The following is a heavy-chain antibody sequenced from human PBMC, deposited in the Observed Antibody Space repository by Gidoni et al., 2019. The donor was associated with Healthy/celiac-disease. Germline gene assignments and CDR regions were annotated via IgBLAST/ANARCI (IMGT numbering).Heavy chain of an antibody. CDR1: GFTFGDYA. Sequence: EVQLVESGGGLVKPGRSLRLSCTASGFTFGDYAMSWFRQAPGKGLEWVGFIRSKAYGGTTEYAASVKGRFTISRDDSKSIAYLQMNSLKTEDTAVYYCTRDDRSFALDYWGQGTLVTVSS. V-gene: IGHV3-49*05. CDR3: TRDDRSFALDY. CDR2: IRSKAYGGTT. D-gene: IGHD6-13*01. J-gene: IGHJ4*02.